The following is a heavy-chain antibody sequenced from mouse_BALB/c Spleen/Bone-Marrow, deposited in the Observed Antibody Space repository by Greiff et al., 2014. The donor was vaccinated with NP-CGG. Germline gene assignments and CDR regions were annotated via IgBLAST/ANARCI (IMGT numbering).Heavy chain of an antibody. CDR2: INPNNGGT. J-gene: IGHJ2*01. CDR3: VREDWDGDFDY. CDR1: GYTFTDYN. Sequence: VQLQQSGPELVKPGASVKIPCKASGYTFTDYNMDWVKQSHGKSLEWIGDINPNNGGTIYNQKFKDKATLIVDKSSSTAYMELRSLTSEDTAVYYCVREDWDGDFDYWGQGTILTVSS. V-gene: IGHV1-18*01. D-gene: IGHD4-1*01.